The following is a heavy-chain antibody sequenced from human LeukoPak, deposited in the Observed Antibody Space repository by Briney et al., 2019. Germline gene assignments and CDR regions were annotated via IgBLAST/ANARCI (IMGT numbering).Heavy chain of an antibody. D-gene: IGHD6-13*01. CDR1: GGSFSGYY. CDR3: ARGGIAAAGENYYYYYYMDV. Sequence: SETLSLTCAVYGGSFSGYYWSWIRQPPGKGLEWIGEINHSGSTNYNPSLKSRVTISVDTSKNQFSLKLSSVTAADTAVYYCARGGIAAAGENYYYYYYMDVWGKGTTVTISS. V-gene: IGHV4-34*01. CDR2: INHSGST. J-gene: IGHJ6*03.